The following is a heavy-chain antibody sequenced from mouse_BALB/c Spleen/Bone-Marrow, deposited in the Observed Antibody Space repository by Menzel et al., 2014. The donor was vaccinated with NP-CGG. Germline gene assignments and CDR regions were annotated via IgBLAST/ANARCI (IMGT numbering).Heavy chain of an antibody. J-gene: IGHJ3*01. CDR3: AREDGNHVGFAY. Sequence: VKLVESGAELMKPGASVKISCKATGYTFSSYWIEWVKQRPGHGPEWIGEILPGSGSTNYNEKFKGKATFTADTSSNTAYMQLSSLTSEDSAVYYCAREDGNHVGFAYWGQGALVTVSA. D-gene: IGHD2-1*01. V-gene: IGHV1-9*01. CDR2: ILPGSGST. CDR1: GYTFSSYW.